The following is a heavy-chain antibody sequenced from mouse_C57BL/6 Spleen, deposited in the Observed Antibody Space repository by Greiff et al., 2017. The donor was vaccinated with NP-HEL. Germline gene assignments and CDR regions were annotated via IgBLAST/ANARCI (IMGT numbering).Heavy chain of an antibody. V-gene: IGHV1-15*01. CDR1: GYTFTDYE. CDR2: IDPETGGT. Sequence: VQLQQSGAELVRPGASVTLSCKASGYTFTDYEMHWVKQTPVHGLEWIGAIDPETGGTAYNQKFKGKAILTADKSSSTAYMGPRSLSSEYSAVYYCTSSGPMVTTLGGYFDYWGKGTTLTVSA. J-gene: IGHJ2*01. CDR3: TSSGPMVTTLGGYFDY. D-gene: IGHD2-2*01.